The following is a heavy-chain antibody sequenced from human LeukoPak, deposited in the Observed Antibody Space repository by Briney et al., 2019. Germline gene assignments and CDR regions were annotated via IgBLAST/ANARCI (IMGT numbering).Heavy chain of an antibody. CDR1: GYTFSTYG. D-gene: IGHD6-19*01. CDR3: ARDKDLGAVAGTFDY. V-gene: IGHV1-18*01. CDR2: ISAYNGHT. J-gene: IGHJ4*02. Sequence: EASVKVSCKASGYTFSTYGISWVRQAPGQGLEWVGWISAYNGHTNYAQKFQGRVTMTTDTSTSTAYMELTSLTSDDTAVYYCARDKDLGAVAGTFDYWGQGTLVTVSS.